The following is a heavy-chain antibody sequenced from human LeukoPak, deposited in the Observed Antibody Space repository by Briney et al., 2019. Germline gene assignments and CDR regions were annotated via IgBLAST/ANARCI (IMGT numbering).Heavy chain of an antibody. D-gene: IGHD6-19*01. J-gene: IGHJ6*04. Sequence: SVKVSCKASGDTFNNYTISWVRQAPGQGLEWMGRIIPILGTANYAQKFQGRVTITADKSTSTAYMELSSLRSEDTAVYYCARGTEGYSSGWYYYYGMDVWGKGTTVTVSS. CDR3: ARGTEGYSSGWYYYYGMDV. CDR2: IIPILGTA. V-gene: IGHV1-69*08. CDR1: GDTFNNYT.